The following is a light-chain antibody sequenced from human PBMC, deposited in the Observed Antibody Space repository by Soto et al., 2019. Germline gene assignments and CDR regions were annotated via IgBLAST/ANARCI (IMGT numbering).Light chain of an antibody. CDR2: DTP. Sequence: EIVLTQSPATLSLSPGERATLSCRASQSVSSYLAWYQQKPGQAPSLLIYDTPKRATGIPARFSGSGSGTDFTLTISSLEPEDFAVYYCQQRTNWPRSFTFGPGTKVDIK. J-gene: IGKJ3*01. CDR3: QQRTNWPRSFT. V-gene: IGKV3-11*01. CDR1: QSVSSY.